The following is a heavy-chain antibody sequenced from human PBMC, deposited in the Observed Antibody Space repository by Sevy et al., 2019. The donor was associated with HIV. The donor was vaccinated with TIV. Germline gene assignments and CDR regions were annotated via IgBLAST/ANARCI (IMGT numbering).Heavy chain of an antibody. Sequence: GGSLRLSCAASGFSFSSYGMHWVRQAPGKGLEWVALVWYDGRDKNYADSVKGRFTISRDNSKNTLYLQMNNLRVEDTAVYYCARDSGLQLFRYWGQGTLVTVSS. V-gene: IGHV3-33*01. D-gene: IGHD1-1*01. CDR2: VWYDGRDK. CDR1: GFSFSSYG. CDR3: ARDSGLQLFRY. J-gene: IGHJ4*02.